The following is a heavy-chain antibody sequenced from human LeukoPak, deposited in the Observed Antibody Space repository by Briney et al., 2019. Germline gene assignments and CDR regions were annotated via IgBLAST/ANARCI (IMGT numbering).Heavy chain of an antibody. Sequence: SETLSLTCAVYGGSFSGYYWSWIRQPPGKGLEWIGEINHSGSTNYNPSLKSRVTISVDTSKNQFSLKLSSVTAADTAVYYCARRGRVTIWGILDWFDPWGQGTLVTVSS. CDR1: GGSFSGYY. CDR3: ARRGRVTIWGILDWFDP. V-gene: IGHV4-34*01. D-gene: IGHD3-16*01. CDR2: INHSGST. J-gene: IGHJ5*02.